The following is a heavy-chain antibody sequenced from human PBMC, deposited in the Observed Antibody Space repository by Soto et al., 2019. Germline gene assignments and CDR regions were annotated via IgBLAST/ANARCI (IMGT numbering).Heavy chain of an antibody. CDR3: AKDVPMVRGVIDLVGNWFDP. V-gene: IGHV3-23*01. CDR2: ISGSGGST. J-gene: IGHJ5*02. Sequence: GGSLRLSCAASGFTFSSYAMSWVRQAPGKGLEWVSAISGSGGSTYYADSVKGRFTISRDNSKNTLYLQMNSLRAEDTAVYYCAKDVPMVRGVIDLVGNWFDPWGQGALVTVSS. D-gene: IGHD3-10*01. CDR1: GFTFSSYA.